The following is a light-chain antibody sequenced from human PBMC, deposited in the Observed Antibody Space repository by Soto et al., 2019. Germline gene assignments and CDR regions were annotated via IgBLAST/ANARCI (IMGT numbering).Light chain of an antibody. Sequence: DIQMTQSRSSASACLGVRVTVTCQASQNINNYLNWYQQKPGRAPKLLIYDASNLEAGVPSRFRGSGSGTDFTFTIRRLKPEDIATHYCQQYENIPTFGQGTRLEIK. V-gene: IGKV1-33*01. J-gene: IGKJ5*01. CDR1: QNINNY. CDR2: DAS. CDR3: QQYENIPT.